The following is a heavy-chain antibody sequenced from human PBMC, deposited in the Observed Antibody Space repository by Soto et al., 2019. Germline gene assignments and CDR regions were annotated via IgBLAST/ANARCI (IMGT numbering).Heavy chain of an antibody. Sequence: PSETLSLTCTVSGGSISSYYWSWIRQPPGKGLEWIGYIYYSGSTNYNPSLKSRVTISVDTSKNQFSLKLSSVTAADTAVYYGARVTTNYYYGMDVWDQGTTVTVS. D-gene: IGHD4-17*01. CDR3: ARVTTNYYYGMDV. CDR1: GGSISSYY. J-gene: IGHJ6*02. V-gene: IGHV4-59*01. CDR2: IYYSGST.